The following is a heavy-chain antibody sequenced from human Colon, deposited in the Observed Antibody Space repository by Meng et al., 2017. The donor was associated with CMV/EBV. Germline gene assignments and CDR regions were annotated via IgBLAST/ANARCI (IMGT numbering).Heavy chain of an antibody. D-gene: IGHD6-6*01. V-gene: IGHV4-4*01. Sequence: LACSGSGGSISGNNWWAWDRQPPGKGLEWVGEIDESGSTNYRPSLRGRVTISFDKSKNQFSLVLTSVTAADTAMYFCVNVVPTYYFNYWGHGTLVTVSS. CDR1: GGSISGNNW. CDR2: IDESGST. CDR3: VNVVPTYYFNY. J-gene: IGHJ4*01.